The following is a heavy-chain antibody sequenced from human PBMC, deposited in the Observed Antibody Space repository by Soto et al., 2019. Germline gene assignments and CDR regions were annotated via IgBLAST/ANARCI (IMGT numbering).Heavy chain of an antibody. D-gene: IGHD3-3*01. V-gene: IGHV1-69*13. J-gene: IGHJ3*02. Sequence: VASVKVSCKASGGTFSSYAISWVRQAPGQGLEWMGGIIPIFGTANYAQKFQGRVTITADESTSTAYMELSSLRSEDTAVYYCARRRGFWSGYQVAFDIWGQGTMVTVSS. CDR3: ARRRGFWSGYQVAFDI. CDR2: IIPIFGTA. CDR1: GGTFSSYA.